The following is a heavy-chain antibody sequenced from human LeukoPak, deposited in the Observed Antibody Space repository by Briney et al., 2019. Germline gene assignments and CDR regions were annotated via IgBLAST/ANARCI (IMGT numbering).Heavy chain of an antibody. V-gene: IGHV4-34*01. J-gene: IGHJ3*02. CDR3: ARDRGNDAFDI. Sequence: PSETLSLTCAVSGGSFSGYYWSWIRQPPGKGLEWIGEINHSGSTNYNPSLKSRVTISVDTSKNQFSLKLSSVTAADTAVYYCARDRGNDAFDIWGQGTMVTVSS. CDR2: INHSGST. CDR1: GGSFSGYY.